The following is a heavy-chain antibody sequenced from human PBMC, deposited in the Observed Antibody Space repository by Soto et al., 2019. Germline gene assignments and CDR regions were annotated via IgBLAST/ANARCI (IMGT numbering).Heavy chain of an antibody. CDR1: GYTFTGYY. V-gene: IGHV1-2*04. J-gene: IGHJ4*02. CDR2: INPNSGGT. Sequence: ASVKVSCKASGYTFTGYYMHWVRQAPGQGLEWMGWINPNSGGTNYAQKFRGWVTMTRDTSISTAYMELSRLRSDDTAVYYCARGLVSAYYYGSGSYNFDYWGQGALVTVSS. CDR3: ARGLVSAYYYGSGSYNFDY. D-gene: IGHD3-10*01.